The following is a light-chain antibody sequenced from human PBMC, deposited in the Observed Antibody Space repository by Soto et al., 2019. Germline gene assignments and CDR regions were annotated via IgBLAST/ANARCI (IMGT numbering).Light chain of an antibody. J-gene: IGKJ4*01. Sequence: DIVMTQSPDSLAVSLGERATINCKSSESVLYRSNSKNFLAWYQQKSRQPPKLLISWASTRESGVPDRFSGSGSGTNFTLTISSLQAEDVAVYYCHQYFGTPLTFGGGTKVDIK. CDR1: ESVLYRSNSKNF. V-gene: IGKV4-1*01. CDR3: HQYFGTPLT. CDR2: WAS.